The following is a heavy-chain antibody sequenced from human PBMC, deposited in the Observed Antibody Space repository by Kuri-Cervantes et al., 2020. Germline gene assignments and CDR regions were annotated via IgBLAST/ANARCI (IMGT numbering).Heavy chain of an antibody. Sequence: GSLRLSCTVSGGSISSYYWSWIRQPPGKGLEWIGYIYYSGSTNYNPSLKSRVTISVDTSKNQFSLKLSSVTAADTAVYYCARDLWGYSSSWYGFRSGAFDIWGQGTMVTVSS. D-gene: IGHD6-13*01. CDR2: IYYSGST. V-gene: IGHV4-59*12. J-gene: IGHJ3*02. CDR1: GGSISSYY. CDR3: ARDLWGYSSSWYGFRSGAFDI.